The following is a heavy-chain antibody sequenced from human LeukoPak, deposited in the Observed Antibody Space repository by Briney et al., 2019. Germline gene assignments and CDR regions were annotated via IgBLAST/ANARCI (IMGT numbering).Heavy chain of an antibody. CDR2: ISYDGSNK. V-gene: IGHV3-30*18. CDR3: AKELYSVLTATIDY. CDR1: GFTFSSYA. D-gene: IGHD3-9*01. Sequence: GGSLRLSCAASGFTFSSYAMHWVRQAPGKGLEWVAVISYDGSNKYYADSVKGRLTISRDNSKNTVYLQVNSLRAEDTAVYYCAKELYSVLTATIDYWGQGTLVTVSA. J-gene: IGHJ4*02.